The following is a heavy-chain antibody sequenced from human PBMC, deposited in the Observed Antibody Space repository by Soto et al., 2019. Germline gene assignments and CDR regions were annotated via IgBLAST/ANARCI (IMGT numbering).Heavy chain of an antibody. CDR3: ARDVVVVVPAGHDAFDI. Sequence: QVQLQESGPGLVKPSGTLSLTCAVSGGSISSSNWWSWVRQPPGKGLEWIGEIYHSGSTNSNPSLKSRVTISVDKSKNQFSLKLSSVTDADTAVYYCARDVVVVVPAGHDAFDIWGQGTMVTVSS. V-gene: IGHV4-4*02. CDR2: IYHSGST. D-gene: IGHD2-2*01. J-gene: IGHJ3*02. CDR1: GGSISSSNW.